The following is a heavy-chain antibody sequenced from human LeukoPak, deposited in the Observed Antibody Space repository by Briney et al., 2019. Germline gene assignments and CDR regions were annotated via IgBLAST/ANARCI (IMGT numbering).Heavy chain of an antibody. Sequence: PSETLSLTCAVYGGSFSGYYWSWIRQPPGKGLEWIGEINHSGSTNYNPSLKSRVTISVDTSKNQSSLKPSSVTAADTAVYYCARGRYFDWLPHSGYFDYWGQGTLVTVSS. CDR2: INHSGST. J-gene: IGHJ4*02. V-gene: IGHV4-34*01. D-gene: IGHD3-9*01. CDR1: GGSFSGYY. CDR3: ARGRYFDWLPHSGYFDY.